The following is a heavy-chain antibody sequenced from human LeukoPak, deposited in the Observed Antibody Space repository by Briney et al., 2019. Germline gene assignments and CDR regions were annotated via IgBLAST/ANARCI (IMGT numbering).Heavy chain of an antibody. D-gene: IGHD3-16*01. CDR3: GGARGAGGGFYFDY. CDR2: IYYSGST. V-gene: IGHV4-59*08. Sequence: SETLSLTCTVSGGSISSYYWSWIRQPPGKGLEWIGYIYYSGSTNYNPSLKSRVTISVDTSKNQFSLKLSSVTAAATAVYYCGGARGAGGGFYFDYWGQGTLVTVSS. J-gene: IGHJ4*02. CDR1: GGSISSYY.